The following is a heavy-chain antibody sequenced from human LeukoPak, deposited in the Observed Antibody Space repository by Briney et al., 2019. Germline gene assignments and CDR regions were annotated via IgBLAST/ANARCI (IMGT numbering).Heavy chain of an antibody. V-gene: IGHV3-7*01. J-gene: IGHJ4*02. CDR1: GFTFSNYW. D-gene: IGHD3-10*01. CDR3: ARFRGYYFDY. Sequence: GGSLRLSCEGSGFTFSNYWMGWVRQAPGKGLEWVANIKQDGSEKYYVDSVKGRFTISRDNAKNSLYLQMNSLRAEDTAVYYCARFRGYYFDYWGQGTLVTVSS. CDR2: IKQDGSEK.